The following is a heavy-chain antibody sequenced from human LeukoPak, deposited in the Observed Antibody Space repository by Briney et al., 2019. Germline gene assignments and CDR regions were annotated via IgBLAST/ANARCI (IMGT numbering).Heavy chain of an antibody. V-gene: IGHV3-11*01. D-gene: IGHD1-7*01. CDR1: GFTFSDYY. CDR3: AREYNWNYF. Sequence: GGSLRLSCTASGFTFSDYYMTWIRQAPGKGLEWVSYISGSGSPIYYADSVKGRFTISRDNAKNSLYLQMNSLRAEDTAVYYCAREYNWNYFWGQGTLVTVSS. J-gene: IGHJ4*02. CDR2: ISGSGSPI.